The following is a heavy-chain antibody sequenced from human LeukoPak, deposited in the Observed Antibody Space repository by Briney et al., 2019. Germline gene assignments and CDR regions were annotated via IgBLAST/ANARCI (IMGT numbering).Heavy chain of an antibody. J-gene: IGHJ6*02. CDR2: ISSSGSTI. D-gene: IGHD6-19*01. CDR3: AKETPYSSGWYREYGMDV. Sequence: PGGSLRLSCAASGFTFSDYYMSWIRQAPGKGLEWVSYISSSGSTIYYADSVKGRFTISRDNAKNSLYLQMNSLRAEDTAVYYCAKETPYSSGWYREYGMDVWGQGTTVTVSS. CDR1: GFTFSDYY. V-gene: IGHV3-11*01.